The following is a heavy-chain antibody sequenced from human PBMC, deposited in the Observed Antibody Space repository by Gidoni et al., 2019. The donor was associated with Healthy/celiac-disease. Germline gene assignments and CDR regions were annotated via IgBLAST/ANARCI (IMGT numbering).Heavy chain of an antibody. J-gene: IGHJ4*02. CDR2: ISSSSSYT. CDR3: ARDRGIVVVPAATAYFDY. Sequence: QVQLVESGGGLVKPGGSLRLSCAASGFTFSASYISWIRQAPGKGLEWVSYISSSSSYTNYADSVKGRFTISRDNAKNSLYLQMNSLRAEDTAVYYCARDRGIVVVPAATAYFDYWGQGTLVTVSS. V-gene: IGHV3-11*06. CDR1: GFTFSASY. D-gene: IGHD2-2*01.